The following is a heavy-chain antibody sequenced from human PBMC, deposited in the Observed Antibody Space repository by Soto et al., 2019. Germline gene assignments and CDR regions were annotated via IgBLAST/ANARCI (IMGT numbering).Heavy chain of an antibody. CDR1: GFTFTNYW. J-gene: IGHJ6*02. V-gene: IGHV3-74*01. D-gene: IGHD1-26*01. CDR3: AKVRALYYYYGMDV. CDR2: INGDGSST. Sequence: PGGSLRLYCAASGFTFTNYWMHWVRQVPGKGLVWVSRINGDGSSTEYAASVKGRFTISRDNAKNTVFLQMNSLRAEDTAVYYCAKVRALYYYYGMDVWGQGTTVTVSS.